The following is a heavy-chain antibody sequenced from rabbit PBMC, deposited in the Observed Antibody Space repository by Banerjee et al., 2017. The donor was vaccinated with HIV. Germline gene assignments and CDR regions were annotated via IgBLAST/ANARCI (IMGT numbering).Heavy chain of an antibody. Sequence: QEQLEESGGDLVKPEGSLTLTCTASAFSFSNKYVMCWVRQAPGKGLEWIACINTSSGNTVYASWAKGRFTITRSTSLDTLTLKMTSLTAADTATYFCARDLAGVIGWNFGLWGQGTLVTVS. CDR1: AFSFSNKYV. CDR2: INTSSGNT. V-gene: IGHV1S45*01. CDR3: ARDLAGVIGWNFGL. D-gene: IGHD4-1*01. J-gene: IGHJ3*01.